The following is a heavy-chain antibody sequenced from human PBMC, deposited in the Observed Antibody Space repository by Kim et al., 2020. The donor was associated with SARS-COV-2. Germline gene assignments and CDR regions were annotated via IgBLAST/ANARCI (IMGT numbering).Heavy chain of an antibody. CDR3: ARVITIFGVVTLD. D-gene: IGHD3-3*01. Sequence: NPSLKSRVTISVDTSKNQFSLKLSSVTAADTAVYYCARVITIFGVVTLDWGQGTLVTVSS. J-gene: IGHJ4*02. V-gene: IGHV4-39*01.